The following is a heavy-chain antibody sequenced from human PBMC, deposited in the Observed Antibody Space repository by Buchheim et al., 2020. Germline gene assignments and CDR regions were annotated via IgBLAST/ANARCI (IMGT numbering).Heavy chain of an antibody. J-gene: IGHJ6*02. CDR1: GFTFSSYG. Sequence: QVQLAESGGGVVQPGRSLRLSCAASGFTFSSYGMHWVRQAPGKGLEWVAVIWYDGSNKYYADSVKGRFTIPRDNSKKTLYLQMNSLRAEDTAVYYCARDGSSWSTTDYYYGMDVWGQGTT. V-gene: IGHV3-33*01. CDR2: IWYDGSNK. D-gene: IGHD6-13*01. CDR3: ARDGSSWSTTDYYYGMDV.